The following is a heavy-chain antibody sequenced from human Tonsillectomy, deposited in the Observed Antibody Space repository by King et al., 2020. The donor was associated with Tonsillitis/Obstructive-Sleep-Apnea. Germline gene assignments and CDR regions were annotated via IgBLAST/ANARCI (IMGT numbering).Heavy chain of an antibody. CDR2: ISHSGST. CDR3: ARGAQWGY. D-gene: IGHD2-8*01. J-gene: IGHJ4*02. Sequence: VQLQQWGAGLLRPSETLSLTCAVYGGSFSGYYWSWIRQPPGKGLEWIGEISHSGSTSYNPSLKSRVTISLDMSKNQFSLKLTSVTAADTAVYYCARGAQWGYWGQGTLVTVSS. V-gene: IGHV4-34*01. CDR1: GGSFSGYY.